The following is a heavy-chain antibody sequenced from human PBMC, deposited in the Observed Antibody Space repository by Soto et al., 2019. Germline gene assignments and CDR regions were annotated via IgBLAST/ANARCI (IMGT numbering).Heavy chain of an antibody. D-gene: IGHD3-10*01. Sequence: ASVKVSCKASGYSLTSYYMHWVRQAPGQGLEWMGWINPNSGGTNYAQKFQGWVTMTRDTSISTAYMELSRLRSDDTAVYYCAREGGSGSYYNPAPAPQSNYYYYGMDVWGQGTTVTVSS. J-gene: IGHJ6*02. V-gene: IGHV1-2*04. CDR3: AREGGSGSYYNPAPAPQSNYYYYGMDV. CDR1: GYSLTSYY. CDR2: INPNSGGT.